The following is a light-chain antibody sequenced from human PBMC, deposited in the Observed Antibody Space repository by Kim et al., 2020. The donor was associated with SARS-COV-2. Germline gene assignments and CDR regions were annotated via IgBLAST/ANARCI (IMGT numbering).Light chain of an antibody. J-gene: IGLJ2*01. V-gene: IGLV3-1*01. CDR2: QNR. Sequence: SYELTQPPSVSVSPGQTITINCSGDKLDSKYVCWYQQKTGQSPLLVMFQNRRRPSGIPERFSGSRSGNTATLTISGTQASDEADYYCQTWNSNAIIFGGGTQLTVL. CDR3: QTWNSNAII. CDR1: KLDSKY.